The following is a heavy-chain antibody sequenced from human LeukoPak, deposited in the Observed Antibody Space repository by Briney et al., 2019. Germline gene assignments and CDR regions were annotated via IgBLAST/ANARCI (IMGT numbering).Heavy chain of an antibody. Sequence: GGSLRLSCAASGFTFSSYAMSWVRQAPGKGLEWVSAISGSGGSTYYADSVKGRFTISRDNSKNTLYLQMTSLRAEDTAVYYCAKNGRGYYYDSSGYYYVWGQGTTVTVSS. J-gene: IGHJ6*02. V-gene: IGHV3-23*01. CDR2: ISGSGGST. CDR1: GFTFSSYA. CDR3: AKNGRGYYYDSSGYYYV. D-gene: IGHD3-22*01.